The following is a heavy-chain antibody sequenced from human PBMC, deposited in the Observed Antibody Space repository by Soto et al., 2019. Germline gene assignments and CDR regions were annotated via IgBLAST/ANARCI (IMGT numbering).Heavy chain of an antibody. CDR2: ISYDGSNT. J-gene: IGHJ4*02. CDR3: AKDGHGSGSYLDY. D-gene: IGHD3-10*01. V-gene: IGHV3-30*18. Sequence: GGSLRLSCAASGFTFSSYAMHWVRQAPGKGLEWVAVISYDGSNTYYADSVKGRFTISRDNSKNTLYLQMNSLRAEDTAVYYCAKDGHGSGSYLDYWGQGTLVTVSS. CDR1: GFTFSSYA.